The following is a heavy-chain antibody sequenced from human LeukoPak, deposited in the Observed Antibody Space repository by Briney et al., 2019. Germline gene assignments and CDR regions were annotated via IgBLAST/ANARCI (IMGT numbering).Heavy chain of an antibody. V-gene: IGHV4-34*01. CDR3: ARGLYQGYDYGDYVFDY. D-gene: IGHD4-17*01. CDR1: GGSFSGYY. CDR2: INHSGST. Sequence: PSETLSLTCAVYGGSFSGYYWSWIRQPPGKGLEWIGEINHSGSTNYNPSLKSRVTISVDTSKNQFSLKLSSVTAADTAVYYCARGLYQGYDYGDYVFDYWGQGTLVTVSS. J-gene: IGHJ4*02.